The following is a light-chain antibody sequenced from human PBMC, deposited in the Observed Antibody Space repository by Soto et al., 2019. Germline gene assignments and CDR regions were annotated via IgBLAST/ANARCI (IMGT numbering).Light chain of an antibody. CDR2: AAS. J-gene: IGKJ4*01. CDR3: QQYYSYPLT. CDR1: QGLSSY. V-gene: IGKV1-8*01. Sequence: AIRMTQSTSSFSASTGDRVTITCRASQGLSSYLAWYQQKPGKAPKLLIYAASTLQSGVPSRFSGSGSGTDFTLTISCLQSEDFATYYCQQYYSYPLTFGGGSKVEIK.